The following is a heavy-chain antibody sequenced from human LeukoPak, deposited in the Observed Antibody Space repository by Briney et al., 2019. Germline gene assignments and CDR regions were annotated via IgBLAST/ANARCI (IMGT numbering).Heavy chain of an antibody. CDR3: VRVKNGGNRNIWFDP. CDR2: INSDGSST. J-gene: IGHJ5*02. V-gene: IGHV3-74*01. Sequence: GGSLRLSCAASGFTFSSYWMHWVRQAPGKGLVWVSRINSDGSSTSYADSVKGRFTISRDNAKNTLYLQMNSLRAEDTAVYYCVRVKNGGNRNIWFDPWGQGTLVAVSS. CDR1: GFTFSSYW. D-gene: IGHD4-23*01.